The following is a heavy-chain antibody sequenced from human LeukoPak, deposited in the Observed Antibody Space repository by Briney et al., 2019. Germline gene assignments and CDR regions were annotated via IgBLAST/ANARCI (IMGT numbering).Heavy chain of an antibody. CDR3: TRGAGSSGWDPFDY. Sequence: GGSLRLSCAASGFTFSSYDMHWVRHATGKGLEWVSGIGTAGDTNYPGSVKGRFTISRENAKNSLYLQMNSLRAGDTAVYYCTRGAGSSGWDPFDYWGQGTLVTVSS. V-gene: IGHV3-13*01. CDR1: GFTFSSYD. J-gene: IGHJ4*02. D-gene: IGHD6-19*01. CDR2: IGTAGDT.